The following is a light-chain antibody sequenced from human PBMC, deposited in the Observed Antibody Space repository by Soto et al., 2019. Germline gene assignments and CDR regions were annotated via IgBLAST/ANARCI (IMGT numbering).Light chain of an antibody. J-gene: IGLJ2*01. CDR3: SAWDDTLSGPV. CDR2: RDD. Sequence: QSVLTQPPSASGTPGQRVTISCSGSGSNIGNNYVYWYQHLPGPAPKLLIYRDDQRPSGVPDRFSGSKSGTSASLAISGLRSEDEADYYCSAWDDTLSGPVFGGGTKVTVL. V-gene: IGLV1-47*01. CDR1: GSNIGNNY.